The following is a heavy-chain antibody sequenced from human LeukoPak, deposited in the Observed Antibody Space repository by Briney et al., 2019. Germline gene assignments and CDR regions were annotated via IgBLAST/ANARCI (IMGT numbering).Heavy chain of an antibody. J-gene: IGHJ4*02. CDR3: TRVGDYDFWSGRYYFDY. D-gene: IGHD3-3*01. V-gene: IGHV3-49*04. Sequence: GGSLRLSCTASGFTFGDYAMSWVRQAPGKGLEWVGFIRGKAYGGTTEYAASVKGRFTISRDDSKSIAYLQMNSLKTEDTAVYYCTRVGDYDFWSGRYYFDYWGQGTLVTVSS. CDR2: IRGKAYGGTT. CDR1: GFTFGDYA.